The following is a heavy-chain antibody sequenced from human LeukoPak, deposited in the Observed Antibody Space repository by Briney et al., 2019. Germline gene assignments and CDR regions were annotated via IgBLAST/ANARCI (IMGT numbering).Heavy chain of an antibody. D-gene: IGHD3-10*01. CDR3: ARAGRMVRGVIITLHWFDP. J-gene: IGHJ5*02. CDR2: IYHSGST. V-gene: IGHV4-38-2*01. Sequence: SETLSLTCAVSGYSISSGYYWGWIRQPPGKGLEWIGSIYHSGSTYYNPSLKSRVTISVDTSKNQFSLKLSSVTAADTAVYYCARAGRMVRGVIITLHWFDPWGQGTLVTVSS. CDR1: GYSISSGYY.